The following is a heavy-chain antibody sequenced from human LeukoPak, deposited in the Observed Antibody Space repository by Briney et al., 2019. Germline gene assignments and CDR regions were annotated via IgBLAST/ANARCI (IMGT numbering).Heavy chain of an antibody. CDR3: ARDPHRSKGGLGELWN. CDR1: GFTVSGNY. CDR2: IYSGGST. D-gene: IGHD3-10*01. V-gene: IGHV3-53*01. Sequence: GGSLRLSCAASGFTVSGNYMSWVRQAPGKGLEWVSVIYSGGSTYYADSVKGRFTISRDNSKNTLYLQMNSLRAEDTAVYYCARDPHRSKGGLGELWNWGQATLVTVSS. J-gene: IGHJ4*02.